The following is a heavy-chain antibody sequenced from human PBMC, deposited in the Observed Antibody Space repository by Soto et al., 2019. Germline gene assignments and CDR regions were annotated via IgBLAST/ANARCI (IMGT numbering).Heavy chain of an antibody. CDR1: GFTFSDYY. CDR3: ARDHRRYSGYDYVDY. D-gene: IGHD5-12*01. Sequence: QVQLVESGGGLVKPGGSLRLSCAASGFTFSDYYMSWIRQAPGKGLEWVSYISSSSSYTNYADSVKGRFTISRDNAKNALSLQMNSLGAEDTAVYYCARDHRRYSGYDYVDYWGQGTLVTVSS. V-gene: IGHV3-11*05. CDR2: ISSSSSYT. J-gene: IGHJ4*02.